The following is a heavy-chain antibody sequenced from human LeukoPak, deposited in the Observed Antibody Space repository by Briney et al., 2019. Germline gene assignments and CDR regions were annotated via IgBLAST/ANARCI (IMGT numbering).Heavy chain of an antibody. V-gene: IGHV4-30-4*08. CDR1: GGSISSGDYY. CDR2: IYYSGST. D-gene: IGHD4-23*01. Sequence: SQTLSLTCTVSGGSISSGDYYWSWIRQPPGKGLEWIGYIYYSGSTYYNPSLKSRVTISVDTSKNQFSLKLSSVTAADTAVYYCARRIVVTRGFDYWGQGTLVTVSS. CDR3: ARRIVVTRGFDY. J-gene: IGHJ4*02.